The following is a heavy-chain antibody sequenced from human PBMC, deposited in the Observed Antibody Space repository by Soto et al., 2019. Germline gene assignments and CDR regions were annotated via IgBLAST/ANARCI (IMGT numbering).Heavy chain of an antibody. D-gene: IGHD5-12*01. CDR2: MYYGGST. V-gene: IGHV4-39*01. CDR1: GGSISSRTYY. J-gene: IGHJ4*02. CDR3: ASHYVETVATISSRFDY. Sequence: SETLSLTCTVAGGSISSRTYYWGWIRQPPGKGLEWIGSMYYGGSTHYNPSLKSRVTISVDTSKNQFSLKLASVAAADTAVYYCASHYVETVATISSRFDYWGQGILVTVSS.